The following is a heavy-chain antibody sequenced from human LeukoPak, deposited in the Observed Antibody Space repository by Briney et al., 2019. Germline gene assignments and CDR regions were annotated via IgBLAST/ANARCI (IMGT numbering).Heavy chain of an antibody. Sequence: GGSLRLSCAASGFTFSSYGMHWVRQAPGKGLEWVAFIRYDGSNKYYADSVKGRFTISRDNSKNTLYLQMSSLRAEDTAAYYCAKGSTSHTLGRIEAWGQGTLVTVSS. CDR1: GFTFSSYG. CDR2: IRYDGSNK. CDR3: AKGSTSHTLGRIEA. V-gene: IGHV3-30*02. D-gene: IGHD2-2*01. J-gene: IGHJ5*02.